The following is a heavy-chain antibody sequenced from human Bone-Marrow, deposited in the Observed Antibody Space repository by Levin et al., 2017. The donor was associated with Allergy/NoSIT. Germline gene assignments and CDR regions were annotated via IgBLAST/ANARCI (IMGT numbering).Heavy chain of an antibody. Sequence: GGSLRLSCAASGFTFSDYYLSWIRQAPGKGLEWVAYISLTGGEKYYADSVKGRFTVSRDNIGNVLYLQMNNLRDDDTAVYYCGRQRGRRQWLPLDFWGQGTLIIVSS. V-gene: IGHV3-11*01. CDR1: GFTFSDYY. D-gene: IGHD3-22*01. CDR2: ISLTGGEK. CDR3: GRQRGRRQWLPLDF. J-gene: IGHJ4*02.